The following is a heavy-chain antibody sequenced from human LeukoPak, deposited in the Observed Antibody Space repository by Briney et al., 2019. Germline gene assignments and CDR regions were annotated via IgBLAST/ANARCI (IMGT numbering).Heavy chain of an antibody. V-gene: IGHV3-64*01. CDR2: ISSNGGTT. Sequence: GGSLRLSCAPSGFTFSTYAMHWVRQAPGKGLEYVSAISSNGGTTYYAKSVKGRFTISRDNSKNTLYLQMGSLRTEDMAVYYCARGGLSGRGVYFDYWGQGTLVTVSS. CDR1: GFTFSTYA. CDR3: ARGGLSGRGVYFDY. D-gene: IGHD1-26*01. J-gene: IGHJ4*02.